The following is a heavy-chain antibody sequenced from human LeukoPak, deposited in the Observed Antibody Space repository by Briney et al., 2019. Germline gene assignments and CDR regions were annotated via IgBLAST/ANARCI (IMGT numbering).Heavy chain of an antibody. CDR1: GGSISSGGYY. CDR3: ARGGYYYMDV. V-gene: IGHV4-31*03. CDR2: IYYGGST. Sequence: SETLSLTCTVSGGSISSGGYYWSWIRQHPGKGLEWIGYIYYGGSTYYNPSLKSRVTISVDTSKNQFSLKLSSVTAADTAVYYCARGGYYYMDVWGKGTTVTVSS. J-gene: IGHJ6*03.